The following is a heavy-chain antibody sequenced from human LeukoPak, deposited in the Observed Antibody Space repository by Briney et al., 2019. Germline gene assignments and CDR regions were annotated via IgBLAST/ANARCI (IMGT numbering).Heavy chain of an antibody. CDR3: ARPGRGYSYGSFDY. J-gene: IGHJ4*02. V-gene: IGHV3-48*01. CDR1: GXTFSSYS. CDR2: ISSSSSTI. Sequence: GGSLRLSCAASGXTFSSYSMNWVRQAPGRGLEWVSYISSSSSTIYYADSVKGRFTISRDNAKNSLYLQMNSLRAEDTAVYYCARPGRGYSYGSFDYWGQGTLVTVSS. D-gene: IGHD5-18*01.